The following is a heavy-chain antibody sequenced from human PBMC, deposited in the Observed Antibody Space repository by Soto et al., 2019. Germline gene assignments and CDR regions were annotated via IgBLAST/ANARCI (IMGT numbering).Heavy chain of an antibody. Sequence: KTSETLSLTCTVSGGSISSSSYYWGWIRQPPGKGLEWIGSIYYSGSTYYNPSLKSRVTISVDTSKNQFSLKLSSVTAADTAVYYCARHDGSGSYLVYWGQGTLVTVSS. CDR3: ARHDGSGSYLVY. V-gene: IGHV4-39*01. D-gene: IGHD3-10*01. J-gene: IGHJ4*02. CDR1: GGSISSSSYY. CDR2: IYYSGST.